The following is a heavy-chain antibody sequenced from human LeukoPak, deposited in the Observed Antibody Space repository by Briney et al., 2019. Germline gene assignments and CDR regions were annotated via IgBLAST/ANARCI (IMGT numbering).Heavy chain of an antibody. Sequence: GSLRLSCAASGFTVSSNYMSWVRQAPGKGLEWVSVIYSGGSTYYADSVKGRFTISRDNSKNTLYIQMNSLRAEDTAVYYCARDCSSTRCYTDYYYYYYGMDVWGQGTTVTVSS. D-gene: IGHD2-2*02. V-gene: IGHV3-53*01. CDR3: ARDCSSTRCYTDYYYYYYGMDV. CDR1: GFTVSSNY. J-gene: IGHJ6*02. CDR2: IYSGGST.